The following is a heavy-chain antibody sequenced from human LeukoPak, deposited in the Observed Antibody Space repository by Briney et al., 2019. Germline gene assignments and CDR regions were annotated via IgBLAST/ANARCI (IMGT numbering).Heavy chain of an antibody. Sequence: ASVKVSCKASGYTFTSYGISWVRQAPGQGLEGMGWISAYNGNTNYAQKLQGRVTMTTDKSTSTAYMELRSLRSDDTAVYYCARDDRPSVKHGDWADYWGQGTLVTVSS. CDR1: GYTFTSYG. CDR3: ARDDRPSVKHGDWADY. D-gene: IGHD4-17*01. J-gene: IGHJ4*02. V-gene: IGHV1-18*04. CDR2: ISAYNGNT.